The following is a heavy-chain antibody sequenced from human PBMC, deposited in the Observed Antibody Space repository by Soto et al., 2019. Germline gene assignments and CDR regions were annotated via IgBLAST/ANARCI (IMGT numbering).Heavy chain of an antibody. Sequence: ETLSLTCTVSGGSISGYYWSWIRQPPGKGLEWIGYMYKTGSTVYNPSFRSRVTISVDTSKNQFSLKLNSVTAADTAVYYCARDLWGYCGTDCYPLDVWGQGTKVTVSS. CDR3: ARDLWGYCGTDCYPLDV. D-gene: IGHD2-21*02. J-gene: IGHJ6*02. CDR1: GGSISGYY. CDR2: MYKTGST. V-gene: IGHV4-59*01.